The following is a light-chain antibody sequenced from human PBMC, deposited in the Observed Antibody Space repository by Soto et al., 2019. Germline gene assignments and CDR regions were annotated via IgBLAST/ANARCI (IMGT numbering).Light chain of an antibody. Sequence: QAVVTQPPSVSGAPGQRVTISCTGSSSNIGAGYDVHWYQQLPGTAPKLLIYGNSNRPSGVPDRFSGSKSGTSASLAITGLQAEDEADYYCLSYDSSLSGFWVFGGGIKLTVL. V-gene: IGLV1-40*01. CDR1: SSNIGAGYD. CDR2: GNS. J-gene: IGLJ3*02. CDR3: LSYDSSLSGFWV.